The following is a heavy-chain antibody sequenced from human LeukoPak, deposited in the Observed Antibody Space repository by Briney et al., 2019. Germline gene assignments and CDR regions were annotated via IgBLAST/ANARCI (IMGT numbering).Heavy chain of an antibody. CDR2: INPNSGGT. CDR1: GYTFTGSY. J-gene: IGHJ4*02. Sequence: GASMKVSCKASGYTFTGSYMHWGRQAPGHGLEWMGWINPNSGGTNYAQKFQGRVTMTRDTSISTAYMELSRLRSDDTAVYYCARDWVYSGSYLLGYWGQGTLVTVSS. CDR3: ARDWVYSGSYLLGY. D-gene: IGHD1-26*01. V-gene: IGHV1-2*02.